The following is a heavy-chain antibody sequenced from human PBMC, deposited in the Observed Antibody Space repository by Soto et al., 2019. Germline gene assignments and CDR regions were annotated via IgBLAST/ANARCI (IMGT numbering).Heavy chain of an antibody. CDR3: ARSITMVRGVKSPYLDY. J-gene: IGHJ4*02. Sequence: SETLSLTCTVSGGSISSSTYYWGWMRQPPGKGLEWIASFFIGGNTYYNPSLKSRVTISVDTSKNQFSLKLSSVTAADTAVYYCARSITMVRGVKSPYLDYWGQGTLVTVSS. D-gene: IGHD3-10*01. CDR1: GGSISSSTYY. CDR2: FFIGGNT. V-gene: IGHV4-39*07.